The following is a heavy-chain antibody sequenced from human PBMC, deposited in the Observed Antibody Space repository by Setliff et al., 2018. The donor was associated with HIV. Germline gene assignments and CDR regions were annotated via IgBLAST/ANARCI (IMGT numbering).Heavy chain of an antibody. CDR3: ARWGAGYNSYDS. CDR1: GGSISSGSYY. CDR2: IYTSGST. V-gene: IGHV4-61*09. Sequence: PSETLSLTCTVSGGSISSGSYYWSWMRQPAGKGLEWIGHIYTSGSTNYNPSLKSRVTMSVDTSKNQFSVKLNSVTAADTAVYFCARWGAGYNSYDSWGQGSLVTVSS. D-gene: IGHD5-12*01. J-gene: IGHJ4*02.